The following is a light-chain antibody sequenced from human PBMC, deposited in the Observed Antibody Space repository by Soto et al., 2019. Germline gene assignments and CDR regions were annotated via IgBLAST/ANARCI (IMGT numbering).Light chain of an antibody. Sequence: QSVLTQPPSVSGAPGQRVTISCTGSSSNIGAGYDVHWYQQLPGTAPKLLIYGNNNRPSGVPDRFSGSNSDTSASLAITDLQADDEADYYCQSYDSSLSAYVFGPGTKLTVL. J-gene: IGLJ1*01. CDR1: SSNIGAGYD. CDR3: QSYDSSLSAYV. V-gene: IGLV1-40*01. CDR2: GNN.